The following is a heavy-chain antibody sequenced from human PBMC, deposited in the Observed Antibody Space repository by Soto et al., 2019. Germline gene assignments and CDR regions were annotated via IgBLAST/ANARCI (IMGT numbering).Heavy chain of an antibody. V-gene: IGHV3-13*05. Sequence: EVPLVESGGGLVQPGGSLRLSCEASGFTFRNYDMHWVRQGRGKGLEWVSGISAAGDPDYADSVEGRFTITREKAQNSFFLQMNSLRVGDTAVYYCARTDRDFYGVDVWGQGTTVIVSS. CDR3: ARTDRDFYGVDV. J-gene: IGHJ6*02. CDR1: GFTFRNYD. CDR2: ISAAGDP.